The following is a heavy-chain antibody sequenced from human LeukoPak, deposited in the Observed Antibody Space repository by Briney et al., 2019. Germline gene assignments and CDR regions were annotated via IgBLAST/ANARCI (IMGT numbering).Heavy chain of an antibody. V-gene: IGHV1-8*01. D-gene: IGHD3-10*02. CDR1: GHTFTSYD. J-gene: IGHJ6*02. Sequence: ASVKVSCKASGHTFTSYDINWVRQATGQGLEWMGWMNPNSGNTGYAQKFQGRVTMTRNTSISTAYMELSSLRSEDTAVYYCARLGSGSYYPNYYYYGMDVWGQGTTVTVSS. CDR2: MNPNSGNT. CDR3: ARLGSGSYYPNYYYYGMDV.